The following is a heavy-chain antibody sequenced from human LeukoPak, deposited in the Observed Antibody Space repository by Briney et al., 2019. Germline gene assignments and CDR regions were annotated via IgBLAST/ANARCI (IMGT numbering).Heavy chain of an antibody. CDR1: GGSFSGYY. J-gene: IGHJ6*03. Sequence: SSETLSLTCAVYGGSFSGYYWSWIRQPPGKGLEWIGEINHSGSTNYNPSLKSRVTISVDTSKNQFSLKLSSVTAADTAVYYCAREGSDWNRNYYYYYYMDVWGKGTTVTVSS. CDR3: AREGSDWNRNYYYYYYMDV. V-gene: IGHV4-34*01. D-gene: IGHD1-1*01. CDR2: INHSGST.